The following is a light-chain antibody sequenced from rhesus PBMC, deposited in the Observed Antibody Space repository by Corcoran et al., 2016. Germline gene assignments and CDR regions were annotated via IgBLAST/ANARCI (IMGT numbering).Light chain of an antibody. V-gene: IGKV2-90*01. Sequence: DIVMTQTPLSLPVTPGEPASISCRSSQSLLHSGGKTYLDWYLQKPGQSPQLLIEEVSNRASGAPDRFSGRWSGNDCTLKSSRVEAEDVGVYYCMQGIQLPFTFGPGTKLDIK. J-gene: IGKJ3*01. CDR1: QSLLHSGGKTY. CDR2: EVS. CDR3: MQGIQLPFT.